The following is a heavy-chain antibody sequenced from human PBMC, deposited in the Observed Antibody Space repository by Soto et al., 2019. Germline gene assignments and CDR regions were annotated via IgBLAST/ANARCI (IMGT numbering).Heavy chain of an antibody. J-gene: IGHJ4*02. D-gene: IGHD1-20*01. V-gene: IGHV3-23*01. CDR3: AKINWNQGRILDY. CDR2: ISDSGGT. Sequence: EVQLLESGGGLVQPGGSLRLSCAASGFTFSIYGMSWVRQAPGKGLEWVSTISDSGGTYYADSVKGRFTMPRDNSKNTIYLQKNSLRAEDQSVYYCAKINWNQGRILDYWGQGTLVTVPS. CDR1: GFTFSIYG.